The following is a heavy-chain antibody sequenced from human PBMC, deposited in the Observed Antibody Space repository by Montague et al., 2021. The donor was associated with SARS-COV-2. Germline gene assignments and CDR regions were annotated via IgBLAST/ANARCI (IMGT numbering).Heavy chain of an antibody. D-gene: IGHD3-22*01. V-gene: IGHV4-39*02. CDR1: GGSITNNIDY. CDR3: ARLKRYFDSSGSPSAFDF. J-gene: IGHJ3*01. Sequence: SETLSLTCTVSGGSITNNIDYWAWIRQPPGKGLEWIGSIYYTGNTYYNPSPKSRVTISVVTSKNHFTLKLSSVTAAETAVYYCARLKRYFDSSGSPSAFDFGGQGTKVTVYS. CDR2: IYYTGNT.